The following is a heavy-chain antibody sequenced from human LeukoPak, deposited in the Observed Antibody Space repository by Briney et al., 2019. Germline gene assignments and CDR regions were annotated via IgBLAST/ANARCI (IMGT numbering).Heavy chain of an antibody. Sequence: GGSLRLSCAASGFTFSSYSMNWVRQAPGKGLEWVSSISSSGSYIYYADSVKGRFTISRDNAKNSLYLQMSSLRAEDTAVYYCASEYYYDSSGYYYVSSYSDYWGQGTLVTVSS. CDR3: ASEYYYDSSGYYYVSSYSDY. V-gene: IGHV3-21*01. CDR1: GFTFSSYS. CDR2: ISSSGSYI. D-gene: IGHD3-22*01. J-gene: IGHJ4*02.